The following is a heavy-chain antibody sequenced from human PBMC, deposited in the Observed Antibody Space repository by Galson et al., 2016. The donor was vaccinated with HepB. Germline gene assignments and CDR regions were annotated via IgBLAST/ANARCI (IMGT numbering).Heavy chain of an antibody. CDR1: GFTFSAYW. CDR2: TNQDGSGK. D-gene: IGHD6-13*01. J-gene: IGHJ6*04. Sequence: SLRLSCAASGFTFSAYWMAWIRQAPGKGLEWVANTNQDGSGKHYVDSAKGRFTVSRDNAKNSVFLDMNSLRAEDTAVYYCARGTQRSTSWSRRQVYYYGLDIWGKGTPVTVSS. CDR3: ARGTQRSTSWSRRQVYYYGLDI. V-gene: IGHV3-7*01.